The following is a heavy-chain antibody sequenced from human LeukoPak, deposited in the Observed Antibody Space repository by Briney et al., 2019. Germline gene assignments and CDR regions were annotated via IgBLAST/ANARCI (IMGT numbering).Heavy chain of an antibody. J-gene: IGHJ4*02. D-gene: IGHD1-14*01. CDR1: GVTVITND. V-gene: IGHV3-53*01. CDR2: PYSDGNT. CDR3: ARGVEPLAANTLAY. Sequence: GGSLRHSCAAPGVTVITNDMTSVRQAPGKGLEWVSVPYSDGNTKYADSVQGRFTISRDNSKNTLYLEMSSLSPDDTAVYYCARGVEPLAANTLAYWGQGTLVTVSS.